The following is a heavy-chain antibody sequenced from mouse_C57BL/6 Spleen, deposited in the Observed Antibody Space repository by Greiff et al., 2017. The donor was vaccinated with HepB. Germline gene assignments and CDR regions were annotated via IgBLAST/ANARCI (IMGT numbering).Heavy chain of an antibody. J-gene: IGHJ2*01. CDR1: GYTFTDYY. CDR2: INPNNGGT. Sequence: VQLKQSGPELVKPGASVKISCKASGYTFTDYYMNWVKQSHGKSLEWIGDINPNNGGTSYNQKFKGKATLTVDKSSSTAYMELRSLTSEDSAVYYCAREGLRYYFDYWGQGTTLTVSS. D-gene: IGHD2-2*01. V-gene: IGHV1-26*01. CDR3: AREGLRYYFDY.